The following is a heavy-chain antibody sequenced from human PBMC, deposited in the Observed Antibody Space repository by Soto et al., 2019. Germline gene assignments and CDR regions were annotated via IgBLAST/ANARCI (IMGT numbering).Heavy chain of an antibody. Sequence: PGGSLRLSCAASGFTFGSYATNWVRQAPGKGLEWVSSISGSGDYTDYADSVKGRFTISRDNSKNTLYLQMNSLRAEDTALYYCERPSISSPGTYWGQGVLVTVSS. CDR3: ERPSISSPGTY. CDR1: GFTFGSYA. V-gene: IGHV3-23*01. D-gene: IGHD6-13*01. CDR2: ISGSGDYT. J-gene: IGHJ4*02.